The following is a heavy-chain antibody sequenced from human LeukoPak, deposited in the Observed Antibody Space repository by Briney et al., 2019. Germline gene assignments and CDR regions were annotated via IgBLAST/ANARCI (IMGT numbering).Heavy chain of an antibody. CDR2: IYTSGST. V-gene: IGHV4-61*02. CDR1: GGSISSGSYY. J-gene: IGHJ6*02. Sequence: SETLSLTCTVPGGSISSGSYYWSWIRQPAGKGLEWIGRIYTSGSTNYNPSLKSRVTISVDTSKNQFSLKLSSVTAADTAVYYCARVQSEVVVAATRSYYYYGMDVWGQGTTVTVSS. CDR3: ARVQSEVVVAATRSYYYYGMDV. D-gene: IGHD2-15*01.